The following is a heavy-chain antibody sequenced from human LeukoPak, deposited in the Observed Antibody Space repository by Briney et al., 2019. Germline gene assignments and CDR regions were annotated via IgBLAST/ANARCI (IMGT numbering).Heavy chain of an antibody. V-gene: IGHV4-34*01. Sequence: SETLSLTCAVYGGSFSGYYWSWIRQPPGKGLEWIGEINHSGSTNYNPSLKSRVTISVDTSKNQFSLKLSSVTAADTAVYYCARWSARPGLAARPYYYYYMDVWGKGTTVTVSS. CDR3: ARWSARPGLAARPYYYYYMDV. CDR2: INHSGST. D-gene: IGHD6-6*01. J-gene: IGHJ6*03. CDR1: GGSFSGYY.